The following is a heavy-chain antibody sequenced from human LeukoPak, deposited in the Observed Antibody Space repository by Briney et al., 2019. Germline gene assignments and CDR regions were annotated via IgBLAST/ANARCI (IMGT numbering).Heavy chain of an antibody. D-gene: IGHD5-12*01. Sequence: PGGSLRLSCAASGFTFSSYGMSWVRQAPGKGLEWVSAISGSGGSTYYADSVKGRFTISRGNSKNTLYLQMNSLRPEDTAVYYCARARPSMWIDYWGQGTLVTVSS. V-gene: IGHV3-23*01. CDR2: ISGSGGST. J-gene: IGHJ4*02. CDR1: GFTFSSYG. CDR3: ARARPSMWIDY.